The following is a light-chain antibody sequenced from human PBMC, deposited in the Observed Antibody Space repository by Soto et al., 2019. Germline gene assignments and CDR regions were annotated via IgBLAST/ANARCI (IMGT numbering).Light chain of an antibody. CDR2: QDS. J-gene: IGLJ2*01. CDR1: KLGDKY. CDR3: QAWDSSTEVV. Sequence: SYELTQPPSVSVSPGQTASITCSGVKLGDKYACWYQQKPGQSPVLVIYQDSKRPSGIPERFSGSNSGNTATLTISGTQAMDEADYYCQAWDSSTEVVFGGGTKLTVL. V-gene: IGLV3-1*01.